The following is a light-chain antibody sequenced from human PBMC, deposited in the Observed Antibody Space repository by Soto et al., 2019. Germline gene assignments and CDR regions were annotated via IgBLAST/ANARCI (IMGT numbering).Light chain of an antibody. V-gene: IGLV2-14*01. J-gene: IGLJ2*01. CDR1: SSDVGGYDY. CDR3: SSYTSRGTLV. CDR2: DVS. Sequence: QSVLTQPASVSGSPGQSITISCTGTSSDVGGYDYVSWYQQYPGKAPKLIIYDVSNRPSGISDRFSGSKSGNTASLTISGLQADDEADYYCSSYTSRGTLVFGGGTKLTVL.